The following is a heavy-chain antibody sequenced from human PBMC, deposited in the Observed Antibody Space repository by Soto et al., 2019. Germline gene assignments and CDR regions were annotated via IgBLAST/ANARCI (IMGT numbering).Heavy chain of an antibody. CDR2: IYYSGST. CDR1: GGSISSYY. D-gene: IGHD3-3*01. CDR3: ARIRRFLEWPNFDY. Sequence: PSETLSLTCTVSGGSISSYYWSWIRQPPGKGLEWIGYIYYSGSTNYNPSLKSRVTISVDTSKNQFSLKLSSVTAADTAVYYCARIRRFLEWPNFDYWGQGTLVTVSS. J-gene: IGHJ4*02. V-gene: IGHV4-59*01.